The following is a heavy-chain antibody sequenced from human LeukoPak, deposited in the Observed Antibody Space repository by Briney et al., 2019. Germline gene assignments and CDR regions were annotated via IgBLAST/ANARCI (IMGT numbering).Heavy chain of an antibody. J-gene: IGHJ4*02. D-gene: IGHD5-12*01. CDR1: GFTFSSYG. V-gene: IGHV3-30*02. Sequence: SGGSLRLSCAASGFTFSSYGMHWVRQAPGKGLEWVSFIRYDGSNKYYGDSAKGRFTISRDNSKNTLYLQMNSLRAEDTAVYYCARDRGLWNSGYDEGNYWGQGTLVTVSS. CDR2: IRYDGSNK. CDR3: ARDRGLWNSGYDEGNY.